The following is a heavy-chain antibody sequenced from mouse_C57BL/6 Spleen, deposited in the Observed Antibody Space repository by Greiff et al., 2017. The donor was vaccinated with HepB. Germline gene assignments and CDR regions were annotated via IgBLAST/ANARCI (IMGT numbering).Heavy chain of an antibody. CDR3: ARLLLQYFDV. V-gene: IGHV5-17*01. CDR2: ISSGSSTI. CDR1: GFTFSDYG. D-gene: IGHD2-3*01. J-gene: IGHJ1*03. Sequence: EVHLVESGGGLVKPGGSLKLSCAASGFTFSDYGMHWVRQAPEKGLEWVAYISSGSSTIYYADTVKGRFTISRDNAKNTLFLQMTSLMSEDTAMYYCARLLLQYFDVWGTGTTVTVSS.